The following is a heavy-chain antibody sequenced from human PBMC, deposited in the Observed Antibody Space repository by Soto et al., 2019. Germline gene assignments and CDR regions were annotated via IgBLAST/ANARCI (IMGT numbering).Heavy chain of an antibody. CDR1: GDSIISSDFY. CDR2: IFYLGSS. D-gene: IGHD3-3*02. V-gene: IGHV4-39*01. J-gene: IGHJ5*02. Sequence: SETLSLTCTVSGDSIISSDFYWGWVRQPPGKGLEWIGSIFYLGSSYYNPSLKSRVTMSVDTSKNQFSLRLRSVTAADTALYFCARHSLALRKNNWFHPWGQGIMVTSPQ. CDR3: ARHSLALRKNNWFHP.